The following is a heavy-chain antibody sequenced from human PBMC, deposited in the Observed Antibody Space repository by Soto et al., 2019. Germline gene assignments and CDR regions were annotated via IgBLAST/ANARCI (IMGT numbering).Heavy chain of an antibody. D-gene: IGHD1-26*01. Sequence: PGWSLRLSCACSVFNFADYAMSWVRQAPGKGLQWVSTISDRGTSTYYADSLKGRFTISRDNSRNTLYLQMSGLTAADTAVYYCATQYGGSYSDWGQGTLVTVSS. CDR3: ATQYGGSYSD. CDR2: ISDRGTST. CDR1: VFNFADYA. V-gene: IGHV3-23*01. J-gene: IGHJ4*02.